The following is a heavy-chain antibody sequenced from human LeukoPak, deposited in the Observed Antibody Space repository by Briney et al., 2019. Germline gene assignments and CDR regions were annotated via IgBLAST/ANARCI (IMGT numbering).Heavy chain of an antibody. CDR1: GFTFSSYV. CDR3: AKFLPTHIVVANYYFDY. D-gene: IGHD2-21*01. J-gene: IGHJ4*02. Sequence: AGGSLRLPCAASGFTFSSYVMSWVRQAPGKGLEWVSAIGGSGGSTYYADSVKGRFTISRDNSKNTLYLQMNSLRAEDTAVYYCAKFLPTHIVVANYYFDYWGQGTLVTVSS. V-gene: IGHV3-23*01. CDR2: IGGSGGST.